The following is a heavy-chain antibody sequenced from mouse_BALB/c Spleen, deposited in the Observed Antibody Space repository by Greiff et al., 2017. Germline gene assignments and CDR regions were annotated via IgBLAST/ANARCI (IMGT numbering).Heavy chain of an antibody. J-gene: IGHJ2*01. V-gene: IGHV5-6-5*01. CDR1: GFTFSSYA. Sequence: EVKVVESGGGLVKPGGSLKLSCAASGFTFSSYAMSWVRQTPEKRLEWVASISSGGSTYYPDSVKGRFTISRDNARIILYLQMSSLRSEDTAMYYCARAPTATPYYFDYWGQGTTLTVSS. D-gene: IGHD1-2*01. CDR3: ARAPTATPYYFDY. CDR2: ISSGGST.